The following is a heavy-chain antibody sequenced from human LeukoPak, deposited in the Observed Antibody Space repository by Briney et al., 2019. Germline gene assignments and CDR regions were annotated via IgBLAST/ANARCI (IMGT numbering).Heavy chain of an antibody. Sequence: GGSLRLSCAASGFTFSSYGMHWVRQAPGKGLEWVAVIWYDGSNKYYADSVKGRFTISRGNSKNTLYLQMNSLRAEDTAVYYCAREGIAARPSFYDYWGQGTLVTVSS. CDR2: IWYDGSNK. D-gene: IGHD6-6*01. CDR1: GFTFSSYG. J-gene: IGHJ4*02. CDR3: AREGIAARPSFYDY. V-gene: IGHV3-33*01.